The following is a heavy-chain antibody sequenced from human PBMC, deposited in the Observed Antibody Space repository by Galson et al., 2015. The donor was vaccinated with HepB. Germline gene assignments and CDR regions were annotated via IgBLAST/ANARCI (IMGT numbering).Heavy chain of an antibody. CDR2: MYNDGVT. V-gene: IGHV3-66*02. J-gene: IGHJ6*02. D-gene: IGHD3-10*01. CDR1: GFTVTRHY. CDR3: ARGPRVGFGELFFYYYYSLDV. Sequence: SLRLSCAASGFTVTRHYMSWVRQAPGKGLEWVAFMYNDGVTYYYADSVKGRFTIYGDRSMNTFYLQMNSLRAEDTAVYFCARGPRVGFGELFFYYYYSLDVWGQGTTVTVSS.